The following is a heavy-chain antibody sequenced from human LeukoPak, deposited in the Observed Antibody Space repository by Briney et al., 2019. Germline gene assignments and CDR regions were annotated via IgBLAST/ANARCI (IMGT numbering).Heavy chain of an antibody. D-gene: IGHD1-26*01. CDR1: GFTFSSYW. Sequence: GGSLRLSCAASGFTFSSYWMTWVRQAPGKGLEWVANIKQDGGESYYVDSVKGRFTISRENAKNSLYLQMNNLRAEDTAVYYCARDYYENIAHSHMLPFWGQGTLVTISS. CDR3: ARDYYENIAHSHMLPF. V-gene: IGHV3-7*03. J-gene: IGHJ4*02. CDR2: IKQDGGES.